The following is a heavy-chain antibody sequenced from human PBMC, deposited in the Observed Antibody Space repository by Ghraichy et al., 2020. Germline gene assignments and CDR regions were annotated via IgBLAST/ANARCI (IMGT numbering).Heavy chain of an antibody. J-gene: IGHJ6*02. D-gene: IGHD3-22*01. CDR1: GGSISSYY. CDR3: ARLGHYYDSSGYYYVDYYYYYGMDV. Sequence: SETLSLTCTVSGGSISSYYWSWIRQPPGKGLEWIGYIYTSGSTNYNPSLKSRVTISVDTSKNQFSLKLSSVTAADTAVYYCARLGHYYDSSGYYYVDYYYYYGMDVWGQGTTVTVSS. CDR2: IYTSGST. V-gene: IGHV4-4*09.